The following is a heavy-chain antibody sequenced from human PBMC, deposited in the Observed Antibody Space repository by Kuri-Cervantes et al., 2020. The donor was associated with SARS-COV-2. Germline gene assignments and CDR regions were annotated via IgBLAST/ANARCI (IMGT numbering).Heavy chain of an antibody. V-gene: IGHV3-21*01. D-gene: IGHD6-19*01. Sequence: GESLKISCAASGFTFSSYEMNWVRQAPGKGLEWVSSISSSSSYIYYADSVKGRFTISRDNAKNSLYLQMNSLRAEDTAVYYCARDRISSGWYVGYYFDYWGQGTLVTVSS. CDR3: ARDRISSGWYVGYYFDY. CDR1: GFTFSSYE. CDR2: ISSSSSYI. J-gene: IGHJ4*02.